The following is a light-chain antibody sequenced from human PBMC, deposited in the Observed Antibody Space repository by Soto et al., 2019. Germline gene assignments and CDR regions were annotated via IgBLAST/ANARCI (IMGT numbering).Light chain of an antibody. CDR3: QQYNDLWT. CDR1: QSIRTW. CDR2: NAS. Sequence: DIQMTQSPSTLSASVGDRVTITCRASQSIRTWLAWYQQRPGRAPKLLMYNASSLESGVPSRFSGSGSGTDFTLTITGLQPGDFATYYCQQYNDLWTFGQGTKVDIK. V-gene: IGKV1-5*01. J-gene: IGKJ1*01.